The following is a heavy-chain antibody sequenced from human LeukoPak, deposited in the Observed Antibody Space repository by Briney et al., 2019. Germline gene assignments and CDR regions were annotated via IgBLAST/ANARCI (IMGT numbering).Heavy chain of an antibody. J-gene: IGHJ4*02. V-gene: IGHV3-23*01. CDR1: GFTSSSYA. CDR3: AKAQVRGVSSLLPNY. Sequence: PGGSLRLSCAASGFTSSSYAMSWVRQAPGKGLEWVSAISGSGGSTYYADSVKGRFTISRGNSKNTLYLQMNSLRAEDTAVYYCAKAQVRGVSSLLPNYWGQGTLVTVSS. D-gene: IGHD3-10*01. CDR2: ISGSGGST.